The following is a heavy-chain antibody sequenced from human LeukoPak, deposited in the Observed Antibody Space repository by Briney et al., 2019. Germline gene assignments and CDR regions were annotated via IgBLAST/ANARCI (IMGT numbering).Heavy chain of an antibody. J-gene: IGHJ4*02. CDR1: GYTFTGYY. CDR3: ARGAFAGDSSGWYDY. CDR2: INPNSGDT. D-gene: IGHD6-19*01. V-gene: IGHV1-2*02. Sequence: ASVTVSCTASGYTFTGYYMHWVRQAPGQGLEWMGWINPNSGDTNYAQKFQGRVTMTRDTSISTAYMELSRLRSDDTAVYYCARGAFAGDSSGWYDYWGQGTLVTVSS.